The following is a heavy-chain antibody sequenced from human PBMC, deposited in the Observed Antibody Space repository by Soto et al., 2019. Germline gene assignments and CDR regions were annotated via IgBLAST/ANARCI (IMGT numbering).Heavy chain of an antibody. J-gene: IGHJ4*02. D-gene: IGHD4-4*01. Sequence: NPSETLSLTCTVSGGSISTSYWSWIRQPPGKGLEWIGYIYYSGSTNYNPSLESRVTMSVDTSKNQFSLRLSSVTAADTAFYYCAREGSTTITTPFDYWGQGALVTVSS. V-gene: IGHV4-59*01. CDR1: GGSISTSY. CDR3: AREGSTTITTPFDY. CDR2: IYYSGST.